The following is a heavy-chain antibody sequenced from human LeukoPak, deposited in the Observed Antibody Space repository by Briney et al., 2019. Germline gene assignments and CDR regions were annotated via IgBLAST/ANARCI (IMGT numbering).Heavy chain of an antibody. J-gene: IGHJ5*02. CDR2: IYHSGST. D-gene: IGHD6-13*01. V-gene: IGHV4-38-2*02. CDR3: ARKEGFAGVPAAGTGWFDP. Sequence: PSETLSLTCTVSGYSISSGYYWGWLRQPPGKGLEWIGSIYHSGSTYYNPSLKSRVTISVDTSKNQFSLKLSSVTAADTAVYFCARKEGFAGVPAAGTGWFDPWGQGTLVPVSS. CDR1: GYSISSGYY.